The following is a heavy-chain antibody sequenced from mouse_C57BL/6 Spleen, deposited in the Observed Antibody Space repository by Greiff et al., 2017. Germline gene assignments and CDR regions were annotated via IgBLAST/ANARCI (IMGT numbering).Heavy chain of an antibody. Sequence: EVKLQESGPELVKPGASVKIPCKASGYTFTDYNMDWVKQSHGKSLEWLGDLNPNNGGTNYNQQFKGKATLTVDKSSSTAYMELRSLTSEDTAVYYCARCHYDYVWFAYWGQGTLVTVSA. CDR3: ARCHYDYVWFAY. V-gene: IGHV1-18*01. CDR2: LNPNNGGT. CDR1: GYTFTDYN. J-gene: IGHJ3*01. D-gene: IGHD2-4*01.